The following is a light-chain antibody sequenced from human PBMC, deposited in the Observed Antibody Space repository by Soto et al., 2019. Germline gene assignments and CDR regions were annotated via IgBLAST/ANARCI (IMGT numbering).Light chain of an antibody. Sequence: QSVLTQPPSVSAAPGQKVTISCSGGSSNIGNNYVSWYQQLPGTAPKLLIYENNKRPSGIPGRFSGSKSGTSATLGITGLQTGDEADYYCGTWDSSLSAVVFGGGTKLTVL. CDR2: ENN. J-gene: IGLJ2*01. CDR1: SSNIGNNY. CDR3: GTWDSSLSAVV. V-gene: IGLV1-51*01.